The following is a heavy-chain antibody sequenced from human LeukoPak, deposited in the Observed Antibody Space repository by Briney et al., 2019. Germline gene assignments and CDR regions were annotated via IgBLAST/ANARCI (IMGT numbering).Heavy chain of an antibody. CDR3: ARVPYYDNPDY. Sequence: ASVKVSCKTSGYTFTSYGISWVRQAPGQGLEWMGWISGYNANTNYAQKLQGRVTMTTDTSTSTVYMELRSLRSDDTAVYYCARVPYYDNPDYWGQGTLVTVSS. D-gene: IGHD3-22*01. CDR1: GYTFTSYG. CDR2: ISGYNANT. J-gene: IGHJ4*02. V-gene: IGHV1-18*01.